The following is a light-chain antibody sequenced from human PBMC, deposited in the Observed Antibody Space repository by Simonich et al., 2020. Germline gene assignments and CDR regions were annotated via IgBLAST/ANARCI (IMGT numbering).Light chain of an antibody. J-gene: IGLJ3*02. V-gene: IGLV2-8*01. CDR2: EVS. Sequence: QSALTQPPSASGSPGQSVTISCTGTRSDVGGYNYVSWYQQHPGKAPKLMIYEVSKRPPGVPDRFSGSKSANPASLTVSGLQAEDEADYYCSSYAGSNNLVFGGGTKLTVL. CDR1: RSDVGGYNY. CDR3: SSYAGSNNLV.